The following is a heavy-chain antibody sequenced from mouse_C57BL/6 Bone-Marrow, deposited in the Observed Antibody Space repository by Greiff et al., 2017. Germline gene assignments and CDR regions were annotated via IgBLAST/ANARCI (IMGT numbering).Heavy chain of an antibody. J-gene: IGHJ4*01. Sequence: EVQLKQSGPELVKPGASVKISCKASGYSFTDYNMNWVKQSNGKSLEWIGVINPNYGTTSYNQKFKGKATLTVDQSSSTAYMQLNSLTSEDSAVYYCAVYSNYLYYYAMDYWGPGTSVTVSS. CDR2: INPNYGTT. CDR3: AVYSNYLYYYAMDY. CDR1: GYSFTDYN. V-gene: IGHV1-39*01. D-gene: IGHD2-5*01.